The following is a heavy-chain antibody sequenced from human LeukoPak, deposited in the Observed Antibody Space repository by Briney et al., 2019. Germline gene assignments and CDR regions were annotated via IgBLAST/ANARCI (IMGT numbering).Heavy chain of an antibody. J-gene: IGHJ4*02. Sequence: SGTLSLTCAVSGGSISSSNWWSWVRQPPGKGLEWIGEIYHSGSTNYNPSLKSRVTISVDTSKNQFSLKLSSVTAADTAVYYCARDGFFTTRGHGYFDYWGQGTLVTVSS. CDR1: GGSISSSNW. D-gene: IGHD1-14*01. CDR2: IYHSGST. CDR3: ARDGFFTTRGHGYFDY. V-gene: IGHV4-4*02.